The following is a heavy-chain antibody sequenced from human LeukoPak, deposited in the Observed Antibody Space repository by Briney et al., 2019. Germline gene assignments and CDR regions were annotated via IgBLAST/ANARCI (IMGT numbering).Heavy chain of an antibody. CDR2: INHSGST. J-gene: IGHJ4*02. CDR3: ARHVVVPAATDLIDY. D-gene: IGHD2-2*01. V-gene: IGHV4-34*01. CDR1: GGSFSGYY. Sequence: SETLSLTWAVYGGSFSGYYWSWIRQRPGKGLEWIGEINHSGSTNYNPSLKSRVTISVDTSKNQFSLKMSSVTAADTAVYYCARHVVVPAATDLIDYWGQGTLVTVSS.